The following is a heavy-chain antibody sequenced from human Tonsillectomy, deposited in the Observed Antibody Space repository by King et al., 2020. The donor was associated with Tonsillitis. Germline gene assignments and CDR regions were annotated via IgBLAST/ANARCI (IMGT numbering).Heavy chain of an antibody. CDR1: GGTFSSFA. Sequence: VQLVESGAEVKKPGSSVKVSCKASGGTFSSFAISWVRQAPGQGLEWMGGIIPIFGTPNYAQEFQGRVTITADESTSTAYMELSSLRSEDTAVYYCARLFWSGHVPTGYGMDVWGQVTTVTVSS. D-gene: IGHD3-3*01. CDR2: IIPIFGTP. CDR3: ARLFWSGHVPTGYGMDV. V-gene: IGHV1-69*01. J-gene: IGHJ6*02.